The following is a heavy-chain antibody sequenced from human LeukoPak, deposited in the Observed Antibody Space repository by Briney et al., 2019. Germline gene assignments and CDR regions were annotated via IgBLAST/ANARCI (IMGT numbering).Heavy chain of an antibody. CDR3: ARDSSGAGAFDI. D-gene: IGHD1-26*01. Sequence: ASVKVSCKASGYTFTGYYMHWVRQAPGQGVESMGWINPNSGGTNYAQKFQGRVTMTRDTSISTAYMELSRLRSDDTAVYYCARDSSGAGAFDIWGQGTMVTVSS. J-gene: IGHJ3*02. CDR2: INPNSGGT. CDR1: GYTFTGYY. V-gene: IGHV1-2*02.